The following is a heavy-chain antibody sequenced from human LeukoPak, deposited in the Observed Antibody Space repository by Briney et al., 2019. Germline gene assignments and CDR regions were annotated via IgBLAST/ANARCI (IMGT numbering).Heavy chain of an antibody. D-gene: IGHD2-21*02. CDR3: ARGGGAYCGGDCYRNFDY. Sequence: GRSLRLSCEASGLTVSRDYMSWVRQAPGKGLEWVSVIYSDGSRYYADSVRGRFTISRDSSKNTLYLQMNGLRDEDTAVYYCARGGGAYCGGDCYRNFDYWGQGTLVTVSS. V-gene: IGHV3-66*01. CDR2: IYSDGSR. CDR1: GLTVSRDY. J-gene: IGHJ4*02.